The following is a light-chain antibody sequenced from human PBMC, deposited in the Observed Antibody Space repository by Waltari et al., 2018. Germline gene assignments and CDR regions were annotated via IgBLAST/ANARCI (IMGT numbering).Light chain of an antibody. J-gene: IGKJ2*01. Sequence: DIVMTQSPDSLAVSLGERATINCKSSQSVFYSSNNKNYLAWYQQKPGEPPKLLISWASTRESGGPDRFSGSGSGTDFTLTISSLQAEDVAVYYCQQYDSTPYTFGQGTKLEIK. CDR1: QSVFYSSNNKNY. V-gene: IGKV4-1*01. CDR2: WAS. CDR3: QQYDSTPYT.